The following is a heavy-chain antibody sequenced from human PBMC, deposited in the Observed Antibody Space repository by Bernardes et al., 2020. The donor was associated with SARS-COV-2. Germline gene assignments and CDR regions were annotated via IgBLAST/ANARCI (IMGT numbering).Heavy chain of an antibody. CDR3: ARSVPAVSFDY. CDR1: GGSISSYY. Sequence: SETLSLTCTVSGGSISSYYWSWIRQPPGKGLEWIGYIYYSGSTNYNPSLKSRVTISVDTSKNQFSLKLSSVTAADTAVYYCARSVPAVSFDYWGQGTLVTVSS. J-gene: IGHJ4*02. CDR2: IYYSGST. V-gene: IGHV4-59*01. D-gene: IGHD2-2*01.